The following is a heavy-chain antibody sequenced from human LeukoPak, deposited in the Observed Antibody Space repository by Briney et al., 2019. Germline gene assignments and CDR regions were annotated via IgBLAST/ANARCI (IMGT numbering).Heavy chain of an antibody. V-gene: IGHV1-8*01. D-gene: IGHD1-26*01. CDR3: ARGPIYPKSGDYPNYYFDY. Sequence: ASVKVSCKASGYTFTDYDINWVRQATGQGLEWMGWMNPNSGVTGYAQKFQGRVSMTRDTSVSTAYMELSSLRSEDTAVYFCARGPIYPKSGDYPNYYFDYWGQGTLVTVX. J-gene: IGHJ4*02. CDR1: GYTFTDYD. CDR2: MNPNSGVT.